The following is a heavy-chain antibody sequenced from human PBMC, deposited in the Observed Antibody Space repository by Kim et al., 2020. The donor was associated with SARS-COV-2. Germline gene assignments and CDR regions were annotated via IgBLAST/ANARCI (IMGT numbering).Heavy chain of an antibody. J-gene: IGHJ4*02. CDR2: T. D-gene: IGHD6-13*01. V-gene: IGHV3-64*02. CDR3: ATNLAAAGVV. Sequence: TYDVESVQGRWTTSRDNSKNTLYLQMSSLRVEDTAVYYCATNLAAAGVVWGQGTLVTVSS.